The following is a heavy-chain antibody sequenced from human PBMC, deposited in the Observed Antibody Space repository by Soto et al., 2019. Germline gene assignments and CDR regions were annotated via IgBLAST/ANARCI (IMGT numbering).Heavy chain of an antibody. V-gene: IGHV3-49*04. CDR3: TRTVATIYYYYYYGMDV. CDR1: GFTFGDYA. Sequence: GGSLRLSCTASGFTFGDYAMSWVRQAPGKWLEWVGFIRSKAYGGTTEYAASVKGRFTISRDDSKSIAYLQMNSLKTEDTAVYYCTRTVATIYYYYYYGMDVWGQGXTVTVYS. D-gene: IGHD4-17*01. J-gene: IGHJ6*02. CDR2: IRSKAYGGTT.